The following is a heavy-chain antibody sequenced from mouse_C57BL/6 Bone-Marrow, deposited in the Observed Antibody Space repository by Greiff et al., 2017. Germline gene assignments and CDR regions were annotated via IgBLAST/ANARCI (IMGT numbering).Heavy chain of an antibody. J-gene: IGHJ2*01. V-gene: IGHV1-82*01. CDR3: ARDPYYSIYFDY. D-gene: IGHD2-5*01. Sequence: QVQLQQSGPELVKPGASVKISCKASGYAFSSSWLNWVKQRPGKGLEWIGRIYPGAGDTNYNGKLKGKATLTADKSSSTAYMQLSSLTSEDSAVYFCARDPYYSIYFDYWGQGTTLTVSS. CDR1: GYAFSSSW. CDR2: IYPGAGDT.